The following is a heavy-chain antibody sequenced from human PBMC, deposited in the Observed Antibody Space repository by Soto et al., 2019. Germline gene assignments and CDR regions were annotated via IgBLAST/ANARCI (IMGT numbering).Heavy chain of an antibody. CDR1: GGSFSGYY. J-gene: IGHJ6*02. D-gene: IGHD3-3*01. CDR2: INHSGST. V-gene: IGHV4-34*01. CDR3: ARFLSGYYPIYYYYGMDV. Sequence: QVQLQQWGAGLLKPSETLSLTCAVYGGSFSGYYWSWIRQPPGKGLEWIGEINHSGSTNYNPSLKSRVSISVNSVRNQVSLKLSSVTAAETAVYSCARFLSGYYPIYYYYGMDVWGQGTTVTVSS.